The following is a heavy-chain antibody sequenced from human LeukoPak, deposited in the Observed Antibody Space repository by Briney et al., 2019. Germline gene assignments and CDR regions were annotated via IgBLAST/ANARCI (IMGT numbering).Heavy chain of an antibody. Sequence: GGSLRLSCAASGFTFSRYWMSWVRQAPGKGPEWVANIKQDGSEKYYVDSVRGRFTISRDNARTSLYLQMNSLRAEDTAVYYCARDWNYYGSGTSSGLDPWGQGTLVTVSS. D-gene: IGHD3-10*01. CDR3: ARDWNYYGSGTSSGLDP. V-gene: IGHV3-7*01. CDR1: GFTFSRYW. J-gene: IGHJ5*02. CDR2: IKQDGSEK.